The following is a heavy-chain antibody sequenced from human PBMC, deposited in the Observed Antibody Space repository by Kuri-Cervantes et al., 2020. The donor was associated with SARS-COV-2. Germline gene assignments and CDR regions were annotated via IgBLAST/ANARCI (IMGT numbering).Heavy chain of an antibody. CDR1: GFTFSSYS. J-gene: IGHJ4*02. D-gene: IGHD1-1*01. CDR3: ARGYRYNLPYFDY. Sequence: GGSLRLSCVASGFTFSSYSMNWVRQAPGKGLEWVSSISSSSSYIYYADSVKGRFTISRDNAKNSLYLQMNSLRAEDTAVYYCARGYRYNLPYFDYWGQGTLVTVSS. V-gene: IGHV3-21*01. CDR2: ISSSSSYI.